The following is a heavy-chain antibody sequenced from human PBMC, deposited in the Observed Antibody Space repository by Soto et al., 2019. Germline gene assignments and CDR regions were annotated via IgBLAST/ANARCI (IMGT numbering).Heavy chain of an antibody. J-gene: IGHJ4*02. Sequence: QVELQQWGAGLLKPSETLSLTCAVYRGYFSGYYWSWIRQPPGKGLEWIGEIYRSGSTNYNPSLKSRDTISVDTSKNQFSLQLSSVTAADTAVYYCARGEPYYYASWSRHPLNYWGQGTLVTVSS. CDR2: IYRSGST. V-gene: IGHV4-34*01. CDR1: RGYFSGYY. D-gene: IGHD3-10*01. CDR3: ARGEPYYYASWSRHPLNY.